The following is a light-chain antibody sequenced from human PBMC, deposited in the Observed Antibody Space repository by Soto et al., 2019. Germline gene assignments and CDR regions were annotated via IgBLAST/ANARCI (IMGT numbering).Light chain of an antibody. CDR1: QSLLHSNGYNY. V-gene: IGKV2-28*01. J-gene: IGKJ1*01. CDR2: LGS. CDR3: MQALQTPWA. Sequence: DIVMTHSPLSLPVTPGEPASISCRSSQSLLHSNGYNYLDWYLQKPGQSPQLLIYLGSNRASGVPDRFSGSGSGTDFTLKISRVEAEDVGVSYCMQALQTPWAFGQGTKVEIK.